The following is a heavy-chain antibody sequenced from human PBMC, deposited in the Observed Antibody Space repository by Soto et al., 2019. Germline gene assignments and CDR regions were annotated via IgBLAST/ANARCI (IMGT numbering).Heavy chain of an antibody. CDR2: IYWDYSK. D-gene: IGHD1-26*01. V-gene: IGHV2-5*02. CDR3: AHAYGGRSLY. Sequence: QITLKESGPTLVKPTQTLTLTCTFSGFSLTTDRVGVGWIRQPPGEALEWLAVIYWDYSKTYRPSLESRLTITKDTYKYPVALTMTNMDSLDTATYYCAHAYGGRSLYWGQGTLVTGSS. CDR1: GFSLTTDRVG. J-gene: IGHJ4*02.